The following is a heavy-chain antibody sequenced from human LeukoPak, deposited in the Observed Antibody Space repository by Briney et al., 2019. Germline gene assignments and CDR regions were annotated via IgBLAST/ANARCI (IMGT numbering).Heavy chain of an antibody. CDR3: ARRAVAGSTGTFDY. J-gene: IGHJ4*02. D-gene: IGHD6-19*01. CDR1: GGSISSSSYY. V-gene: IGHV4-39*01. CDR2: IYYRGST. Sequence: SETLSLTCTVYGGSISSSSYYWGWIRQPAGKGLEGIVSIYYRGSTYYHPSLKSRVTISVDTSKNQFSLKLSSVTAADTAVYYCARRAVAGSTGTFDYWGQGTLVTVSS.